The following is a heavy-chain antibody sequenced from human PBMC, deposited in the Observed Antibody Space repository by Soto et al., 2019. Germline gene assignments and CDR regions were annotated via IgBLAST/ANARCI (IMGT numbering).Heavy chain of an antibody. V-gene: IGHV4-34*01. CDR2: INHSGST. CDR3: ARLVICYDLGQNYYYYYYMDV. Sequence: GKGLEWIGEINHSGSTNYNPSLKSRVTISVDTSKNQFSLKLSSVTAADTAVYYCARLVICYDLGQNYYYYYYMDVWGKGTTVTVSS. J-gene: IGHJ6*03. D-gene: IGHD2-21*01.